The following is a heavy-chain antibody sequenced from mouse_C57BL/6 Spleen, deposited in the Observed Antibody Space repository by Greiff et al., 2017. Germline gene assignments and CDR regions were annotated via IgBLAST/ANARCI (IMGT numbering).Heavy chain of an antibody. Sequence: QVQLQQPGAELVRPGSSVKLSCKASGYTFTSYWMHWVKQRPIQGLEWIGNIDPSDSETHYNQKFKDKATLTVDKSSSTAYMHLSSLTSEDSAVYYCARSEYYDYAVPYFVYWGQGTTLTVSS. D-gene: IGHD2-4*01. CDR3: ARSEYYDYAVPYFVY. J-gene: IGHJ2*01. CDR1: GYTFTSYW. CDR2: IDPSDSET. V-gene: IGHV1-52*01.